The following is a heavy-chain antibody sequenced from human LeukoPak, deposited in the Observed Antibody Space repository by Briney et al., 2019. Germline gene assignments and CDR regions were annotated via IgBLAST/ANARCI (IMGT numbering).Heavy chain of an antibody. Sequence: ASVKVSCKASGYTFTGYYMHWVRQAPGQGLEWMGWIKPNSGGTNYAQKFQGRVTMTRDTSISTAYMELSRLRSDDTAVYYCARGGRAVFYDFWSGGFDPWGQGTLVTVSS. CDR3: ARGGRAVFYDFWSGGFDP. J-gene: IGHJ5*02. D-gene: IGHD3-3*01. CDR1: GYTFTGYY. V-gene: IGHV1-2*02. CDR2: IKPNSGGT.